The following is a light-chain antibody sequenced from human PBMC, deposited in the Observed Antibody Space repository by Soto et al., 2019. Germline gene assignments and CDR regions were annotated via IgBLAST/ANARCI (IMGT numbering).Light chain of an antibody. V-gene: IGKV1-5*01. CDR1: QSISSW. Sequence: DIQMTQSPSTLSASVGDRVTITCRASQSISSWLAWYQQKPGKAPKLLIYDASSLDSGVPSRFSGSGSGTECSLTISSLQPDDFATYYCQQYNSYPYTFGQGNKLEIK. CDR3: QQYNSYPYT. J-gene: IGKJ2*01. CDR2: DAS.